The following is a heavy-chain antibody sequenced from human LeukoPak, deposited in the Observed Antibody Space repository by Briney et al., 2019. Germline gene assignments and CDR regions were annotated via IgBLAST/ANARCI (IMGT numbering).Heavy chain of an antibody. CDR3: ARGLAVAGTDY. CDR2: IIPIFGTA. Sequence: SVKVSCKASGYTFTGYYMHWVRQAPGQGLEWMGGIIPIFGTANYAQKFQGRVTITADKSTSTAYMELSSLRSEDTAVYYCARGLAVAGTDYWGQGTLVTVSS. J-gene: IGHJ4*02. V-gene: IGHV1-69*06. CDR1: GYTFTGYY. D-gene: IGHD6-19*01.